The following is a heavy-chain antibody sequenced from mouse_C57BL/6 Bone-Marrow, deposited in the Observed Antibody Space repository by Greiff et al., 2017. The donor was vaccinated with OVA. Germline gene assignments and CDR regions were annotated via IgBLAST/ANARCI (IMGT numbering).Heavy chain of an antibody. CDR2: IDPSDSYT. V-gene: IGHV1-69*01. Sequence: QVQLQQPGAELVMPGASVKLSCKASGYTFTRYWMHWVKQRPGQGLEWIGEIDPSDSYTNYTHKFKGKSPLTVDKSSSPAYMQLSSLTSEDSAVYYCAREPFDYGGQGTTLTVAS. CDR1: GYTFTRYW. J-gene: IGHJ2*01. CDR3: AREPFDY.